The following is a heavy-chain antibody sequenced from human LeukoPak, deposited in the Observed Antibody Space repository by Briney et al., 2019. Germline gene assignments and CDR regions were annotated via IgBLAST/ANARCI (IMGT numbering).Heavy chain of an antibody. CDR2: LYHPDST. CDR3: ARQYDSYFYYYLDL. V-gene: IGHV4-38-2*01. Sequence: PSETLSLTCGVSGYPINNAYYWVWIRQPLGKGLEWIGSLYHPDSTYYNPSLKSRVTMSVDTSRNQFSLRLSFVTAADTAVYYCARQYDSYFYYYLDLWGTGTTVTVSS. J-gene: IGHJ6*03. D-gene: IGHD2-2*01. CDR1: GYPINNAYY.